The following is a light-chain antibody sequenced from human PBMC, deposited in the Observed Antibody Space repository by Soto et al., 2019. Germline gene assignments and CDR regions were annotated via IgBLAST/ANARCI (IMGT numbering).Light chain of an antibody. V-gene: IGKV1-16*01. CDR1: QGISNF. CDR2: AAS. CDR3: QQYNNWPRT. J-gene: IGKJ1*01. Sequence: DIQMTQSPSSLSASVGDRVSMTCLATQGISNFLTWFQQKPGRAPKSLIYAASSLQSGVPSRFSGSGSGTEFTLTISSLQSEDFAVYYCQQYNNWPRTFGQGTKVDIK.